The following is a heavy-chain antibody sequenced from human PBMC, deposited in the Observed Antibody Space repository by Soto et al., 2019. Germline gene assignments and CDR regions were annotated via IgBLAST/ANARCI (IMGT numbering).Heavy chain of an antibody. V-gene: IGHV1-46*01. J-gene: IGHJ4*02. D-gene: IGHD1-20*01. CDR2: INPSGGST. CDR3: APTRRYNWTPFDY. Sequence: GASVKVSCKSSGYPFTSYYIHWVRQAPGQGLEWMGIINPSGGSTSYAQKFQGRVTMTRDTSTSTVYMELSSLRSEDTAVYYCAPTRRYNWTPFDYWGQGTLVTVSS. CDR1: GYPFTSYY.